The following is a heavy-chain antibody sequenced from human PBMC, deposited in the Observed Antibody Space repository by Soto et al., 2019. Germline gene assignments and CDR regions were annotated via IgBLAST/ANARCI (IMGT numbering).Heavy chain of an antibody. CDR1: GGSISSSSFH. D-gene: IGHD6-13*01. V-gene: IGHV4-39*01. J-gene: IGHJ5*02. CDR2: IYYSGST. CDR3: ARRERAAGTAWLFDP. Sequence: QLQLQESGPGLVKPSETLSLTCTVSGGSISSSSFHWGWIRQPPGKGLYWIGSIYYSGSTYYRPSLKTRVNISVDTSKDRSSLKLISVTGADTAVYYCARRERAAGTAWLFDPWGQGTLVTVSS.